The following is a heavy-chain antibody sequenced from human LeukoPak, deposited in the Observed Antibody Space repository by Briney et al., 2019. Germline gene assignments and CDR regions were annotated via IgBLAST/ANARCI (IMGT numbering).Heavy chain of an antibody. V-gene: IGHV3-21*01. J-gene: IGHJ4*02. CDR1: GFTFSSYG. Sequence: GGSLRLSCAASGFTFSSYGMHWVRQAPGKGLEWVSSISSSRNDIYYADSVKGRFTISRDNAKSSLYLQMNSLRAEDTAVYYCASGYSRSSNDYWGQGTLVTVSS. CDR3: ASGYSRSSNDY. CDR2: ISSSRNDI. D-gene: IGHD6-6*01.